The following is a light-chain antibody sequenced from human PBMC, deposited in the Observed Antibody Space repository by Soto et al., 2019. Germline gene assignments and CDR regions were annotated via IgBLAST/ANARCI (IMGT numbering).Light chain of an antibody. J-gene: IGKJ5*01. CDR2: HAY. CDR3: QQRHMWPIT. CDR1: QSFRGL. Sequence: EVVLTQSPVTLSLSPGARATLSCRASQSFRGLLAWYQQKPGQAPRLLIYHAYNRATGIPPRFSGSGSGTDFTLTISSLEPEDSAVYYCQQRHMWPITFGQGTRLEIK. V-gene: IGKV3-11*01.